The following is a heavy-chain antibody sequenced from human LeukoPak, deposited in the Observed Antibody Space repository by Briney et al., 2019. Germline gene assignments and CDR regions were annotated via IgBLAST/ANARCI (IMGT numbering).Heavy chain of an antibody. CDR2: INSDGSSR. CDR1: GFIFSGQW. V-gene: IGHV3-74*01. J-gene: IGHJ4*02. D-gene: IGHD3-22*01. CDR3: ASLSAYDTVDY. Sequence: GGSLRLSCAASGFIFSGQWMHWVRQPPGEGLVWVSRINSDGSSRSYADSVKGRFTISRDNAKNTLYLQMNSLRAEDTALYYCASLSAYDTVDYWGQGTLVTISS.